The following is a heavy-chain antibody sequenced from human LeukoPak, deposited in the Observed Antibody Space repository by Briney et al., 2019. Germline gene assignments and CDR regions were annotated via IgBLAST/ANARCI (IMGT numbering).Heavy chain of an antibody. CDR3: AKSPGWKSTIIDY. J-gene: IGHJ4*02. CDR1: GFTFSSYA. V-gene: IGHV3-23*01. CDR2: VSGSGGST. Sequence: QAGGSLRLSCAASGFTFSSYAMSWVRQAPGKGLEWVSAVSGSGGSTYYADSVKGRFTISRDNSKNTLYLQMNSLRAEDTAVYYCAKSPGWKSTIIDYWGQGTLVTVSS. D-gene: IGHD1-1*01.